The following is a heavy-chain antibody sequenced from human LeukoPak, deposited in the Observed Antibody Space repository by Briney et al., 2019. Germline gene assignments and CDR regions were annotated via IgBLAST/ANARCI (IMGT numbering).Heavy chain of an antibody. V-gene: IGHV3-21*01. J-gene: IGHJ4*02. Sequence: GGSLRLSCAASGFTFSDAWMNWVRQAPGKGLEWVSSISSSSSYIYYADSVKGRFTISRDNAKNSLYLQMNSLRAEDTAVYYCARDLPPGRESWGQGTLVTVSS. CDR3: ARDLPPGRES. CDR1: GFTFSDAW. CDR2: ISSSSSYI. D-gene: IGHD5-24*01.